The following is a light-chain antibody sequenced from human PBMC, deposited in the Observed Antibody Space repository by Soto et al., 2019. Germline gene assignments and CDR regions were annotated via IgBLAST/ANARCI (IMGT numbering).Light chain of an antibody. J-gene: IGKJ4*01. CDR3: QHYNNYPLT. Sequence: DIPMTQSPSTLSASVGDRVTVSCRASQSVSFWLAWYRQKPGKAPNLLNYKASILNSGVPSRFSGSGSGTEFTLTISSLHPDDFASYYCQHYNNYPLTFGGGTKVEIK. V-gene: IGKV1-5*03. CDR2: KAS. CDR1: QSVSFW.